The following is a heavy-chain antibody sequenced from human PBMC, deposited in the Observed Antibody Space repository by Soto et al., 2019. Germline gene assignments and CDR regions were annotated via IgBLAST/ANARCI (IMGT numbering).Heavy chain of an antibody. CDR1: GFPFSSYA. J-gene: IGHJ5*01. CDR3: ARDASGTTSFLVS. CDR2: IWLDGSER. Sequence: VQLLESGGSLVQPGGSLTLSRAASGFPFSSYAMSWVRQAPGKGLEWVSGIWLDGSERHYADSVKGRFTISRDNAKNTVFLQMNSLRVEDTAVYFCARDASGTTSFLVSWGQGTLVTVSS. D-gene: IGHD1-1*01. V-gene: IGHV3-23*03.